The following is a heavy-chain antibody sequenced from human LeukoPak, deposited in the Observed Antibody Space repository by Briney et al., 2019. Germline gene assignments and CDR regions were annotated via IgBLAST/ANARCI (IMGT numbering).Heavy chain of an antibody. Sequence: KPSETLSLTCTVSGGSISSSSYYWGWIRQPPGKGLEWIGSIYYSGSTYYNPSLKSRVTISVDTSKNQFSLKLSSVTAADTAVYYCATKYSSSWYIVYWGQGTLVTVSS. CDR1: GGSISSSSYY. D-gene: IGHD6-13*01. CDR2: IYYSGST. V-gene: IGHV4-39*01. J-gene: IGHJ4*02. CDR3: ATKYSSSWYIVY.